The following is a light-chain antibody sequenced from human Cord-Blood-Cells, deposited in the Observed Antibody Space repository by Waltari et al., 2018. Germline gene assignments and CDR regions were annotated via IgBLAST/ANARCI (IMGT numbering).Light chain of an antibody. J-gene: IGKJ4*01. CDR1: QSVSSN. CDR3: QQYNNWPPLT. CDR2: GAS. Sequence: QSPATMSVSPGERATLSCRASQSVSSNLAWYQQKPGQAPRLLIYGASTRATGIPARFSGSGSGTEFTLTISSLQSEDFAVYYCQQYNNWPPLTFGGGTKVEIK. V-gene: IGKV3-15*01.